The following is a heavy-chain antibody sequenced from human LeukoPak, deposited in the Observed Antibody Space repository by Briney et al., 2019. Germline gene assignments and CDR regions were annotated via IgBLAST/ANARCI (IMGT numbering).Heavy chain of an antibody. CDR2: ISYDGSNK. V-gene: IGHV3-30*18. CDR1: GFTFSSYG. J-gene: IGHJ4*02. Sequence: GGSLRLSCAASGFTFSSYGVHWVRQAPGKGLEWVAVISYDGSNKCYADSVKGRFTISRDNSKNTLYLQMNSLRAEDTAVYYCAKDLVSSSSWYVLDYWGQGTLVTVSS. CDR3: AKDLVSSSSWYVLDY. D-gene: IGHD6-13*01.